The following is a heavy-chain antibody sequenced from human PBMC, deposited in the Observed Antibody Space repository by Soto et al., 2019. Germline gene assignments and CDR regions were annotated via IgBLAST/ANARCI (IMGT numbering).Heavy chain of an antibody. CDR2: IYDGGST. CDR3: ARAPTP. CDR1: GGSISNGYYY. Sequence: SETLSLTCTVSGGSISNGYYYWSWIRQPPDKGLEWIGHIYDGGSTYNNPSLNSRVTISVDMSKNQFSLRLSSVSAADTAVYYCARAPTPWGQGTLVTVSS. J-gene: IGHJ5*02. V-gene: IGHV4-30-4*01.